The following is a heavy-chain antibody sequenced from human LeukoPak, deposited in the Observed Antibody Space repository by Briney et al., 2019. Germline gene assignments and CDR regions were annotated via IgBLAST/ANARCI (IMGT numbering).Heavy chain of an antibody. CDR2: INHSGST. D-gene: IGHD3-10*01. V-gene: IGHV4-34*01. CDR1: GGSFSGYY. J-gene: IGHJ4*02. CDR3: ASILLWFVYDY. Sequence: SETLSLTCAVYGGSFSGYYWSWIRQPPGKGLEWIGEINHSGSTNYNPSLKSRVTISVDTSKNQFSLKLSSVTAADTAVYYCASILLWFVYDYWGQGTLVTVSS.